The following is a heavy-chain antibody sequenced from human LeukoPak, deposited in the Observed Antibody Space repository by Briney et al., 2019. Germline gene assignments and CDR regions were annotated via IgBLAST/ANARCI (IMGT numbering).Heavy chain of an antibody. J-gene: IGHJ4*02. V-gene: IGHV1-24*01. D-gene: IGHD2-15*01. CDR2: FDPEDGET. Sequence: ASVKVSCKVSVYTLTELSMHWVRQAPGKGREGMGGFDPEDGETIYAQKFQGRVTMTEDTSTDTAYMELSSLRSEDTAVYYCATTSPLGYCSGGSCYYFDYWGQGTLVTVSS. CDR1: VYTLTELS. CDR3: ATTSPLGYCSGGSCYYFDY.